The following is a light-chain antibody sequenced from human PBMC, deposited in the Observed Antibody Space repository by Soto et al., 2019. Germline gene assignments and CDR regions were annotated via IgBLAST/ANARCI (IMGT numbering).Light chain of an antibody. CDR2: ATS. J-gene: IGKJ3*01. CDR1: QAISNY. Sequence: IQLTQSPSSLSASVGDRVTITCRASQAISNYLAWYQQKPGKAPKLLIYATSTLQSGVPSRFSGSGAGTDFTLTISSLQPEDFATYYCQHLNSSPFTFGPGTRVDIK. CDR3: QHLNSSPFT. V-gene: IGKV1-9*01.